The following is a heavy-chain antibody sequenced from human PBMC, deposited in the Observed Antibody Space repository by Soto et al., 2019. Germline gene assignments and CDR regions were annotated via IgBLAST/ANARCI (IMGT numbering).Heavy chain of an antibody. CDR3: AREGQMTTVFDY. D-gene: IGHD4-17*01. CDR2: VKSDGSTT. Sequence: GSLRLSCAASGFTFSSHWMHWVRQAPGEGLVWVSRVKSDGSTTTYADSVKGRFTISVDTSKNQFSLKLSSVTAADTAVYYCAREGQMTTVFDYWGQGTLVTVSS. CDR1: GFTFSSHW. V-gene: IGHV3-74*01. J-gene: IGHJ4*02.